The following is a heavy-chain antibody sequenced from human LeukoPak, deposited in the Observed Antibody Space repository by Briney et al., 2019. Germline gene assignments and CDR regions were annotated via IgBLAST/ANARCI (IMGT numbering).Heavy chain of an antibody. Sequence: SETLSLTCGVYGGSFRGYYWSWIRQPPGKGLEWIGEINHSGSTNYNPSLKSRVTISVDTSKNQFSLKLSSVTAADTAVYYCARGQTQRYYYYGMDVWGQGTTVTVSS. CDR2: INHSGST. CDR3: ARGQTQRYYYYGMDV. D-gene: IGHD2-2*01. J-gene: IGHJ6*02. V-gene: IGHV4-34*01. CDR1: GGSFRGYY.